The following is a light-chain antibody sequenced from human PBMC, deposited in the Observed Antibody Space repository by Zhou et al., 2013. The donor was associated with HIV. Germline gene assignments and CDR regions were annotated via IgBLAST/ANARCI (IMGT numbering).Light chain of an antibody. J-gene: IGKJ5*01. CDR1: QNVGSY. V-gene: IGKV3-20*01. CDR3: QHYVTSPIT. CDR2: GSS. Sequence: EIVLTQSPATLSLSPGERATLSCRASQNVGSYLVWYQQKPGRAPRLLIYGSSGRATGIPDRFSGSGSGTDFTLTISRLXPEDYAVYYCQHYVTSPITFGQGHDWRLN.